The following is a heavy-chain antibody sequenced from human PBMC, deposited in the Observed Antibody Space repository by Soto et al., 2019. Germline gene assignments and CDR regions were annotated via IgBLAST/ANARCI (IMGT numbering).Heavy chain of an antibody. CDR2: INHSGST. V-gene: IGHV4-34*01. Sequence: PSETLSLTCAVYGGSFSGYYWSWIRQPPGKGLEWIGEINHSGSTNYNPSLKSRVIISVDTSKNQFSLKLSSVTAADTAFYYCARRRGDGFFDYWGQGTQVTVSS. CDR3: ARRRGDGFFDY. J-gene: IGHJ4*02. D-gene: IGHD3-3*01. CDR1: GGSFSGYY.